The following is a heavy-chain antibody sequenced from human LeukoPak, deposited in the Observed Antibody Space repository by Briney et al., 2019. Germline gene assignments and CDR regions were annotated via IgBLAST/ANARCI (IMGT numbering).Heavy chain of an antibody. V-gene: IGHV1-8*03. CDR2: MNPNSGNT. D-gene: IGHD2-2*01. CDR1: GYTFTSYD. Sequence: GASVKVSCKASGYTFTSYDINWVRQATAQGLEWMGWMNPNSGNTGYAQKFQGRVTITRNTSISTAYMELSSLRSEDTAVYYCARVGCSSTSCYADYYYYMDVWGKGTTVTVSS. CDR3: ARVGCSSTSCYADYYYYMDV. J-gene: IGHJ6*03.